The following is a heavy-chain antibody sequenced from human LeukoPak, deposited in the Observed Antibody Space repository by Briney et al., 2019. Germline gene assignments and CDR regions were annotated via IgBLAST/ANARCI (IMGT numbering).Heavy chain of an antibody. J-gene: IGHJ4*02. CDR3: ANVGEEQLAPGPTFDY. D-gene: IGHD6-13*01. V-gene: IGHV3-23*01. Sequence: PGGSLRLSCAASGFTFSSDAMSWVRQAPGKGLEWVSAISGSGGSTYYADSVKGRFTISRDNSKNTLYLQMNSLRAEDTAVYYCANVGEEQLAPGPTFDYWGQGTLVTVSS. CDR2: ISGSGGST. CDR1: GFTFSSDA.